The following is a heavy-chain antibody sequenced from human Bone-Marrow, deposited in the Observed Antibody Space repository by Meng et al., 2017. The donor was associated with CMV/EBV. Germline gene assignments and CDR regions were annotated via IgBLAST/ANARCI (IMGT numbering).Heavy chain of an antibody. CDR2: INPNSGGT. Sequence: QVQLVRSGAEFEKPGASVKVSCKASGYTFTGYYMHWVRQAPGQGLEWMGWINPNSGGTNYAQKFQGRVTMTRDTSISTAYMELSRLRSDDTAVYYCARGVIAARLRTVFDPWGQGTLVTVSS. CDR1: GYTFTGYY. J-gene: IGHJ5*02. CDR3: ARGVIAARLRTVFDP. V-gene: IGHV1-2*02. D-gene: IGHD6-6*01.